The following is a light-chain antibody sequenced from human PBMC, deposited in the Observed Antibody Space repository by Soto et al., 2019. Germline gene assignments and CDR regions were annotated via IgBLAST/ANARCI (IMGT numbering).Light chain of an antibody. V-gene: IGLV2-14*01. CDR3: CSYTSSNIFYV. CDR2: EVS. Sequence: QSALTQPASVSGSPGQSITISCTGTSSDVDDYNFVSWYQQHPGKAPKLMIYEVSNRPSGVSNRFSGSKSGNTASLTVSGLLAEDEADYYCCSYTSSNIFYVFGAGTKLTVL. J-gene: IGLJ1*01. CDR1: SSDVDDYNF.